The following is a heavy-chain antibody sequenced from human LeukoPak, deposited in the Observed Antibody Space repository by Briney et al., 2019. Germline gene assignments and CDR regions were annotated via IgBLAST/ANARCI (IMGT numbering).Heavy chain of an antibody. CDR3: ARDYTSFIVGNMLLD. CDR1: GLTFSSYS. V-gene: IGHV3-33*08. CDR2: IWHDGSTK. J-gene: IGHJ4*02. D-gene: IGHD2-21*01. Sequence: GGSLRLSCAASGLTFSSYSMNWVRQAPGKGLEWVAVIWHDGSTKYYGDSVKGRFTISRDNSKNTLSLQMNSLRAEDTAVYYCARDYTSFIVGNMLLDWGQGTLVTVSS.